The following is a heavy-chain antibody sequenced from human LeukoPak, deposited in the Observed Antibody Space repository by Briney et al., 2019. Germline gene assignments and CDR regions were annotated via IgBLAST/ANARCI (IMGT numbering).Heavy chain of an antibody. V-gene: IGHV3-23*01. CDR2: ISGSGGIT. CDR3: ARDGVSTNDWQPDY. J-gene: IGHJ4*02. D-gene: IGHD5/OR15-5a*01. Sequence: TGGSLRLSCVASGFTFSSYAMGWVRRAPGKGREWVSAISGSGGITYYADSVKGRFTISRDNSKNTLYLHMSSLRAEHTAVYYCARDGVSTNDWQPDYWGQGTLVTVSS. CDR1: GFTFSSYA.